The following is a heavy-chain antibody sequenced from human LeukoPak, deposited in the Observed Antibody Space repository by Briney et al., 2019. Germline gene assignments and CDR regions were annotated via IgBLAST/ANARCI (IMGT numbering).Heavy chain of an antibody. CDR3: ARNSMKNSGAFDI. CDR2: INHSGST. J-gene: IGHJ3*02. Sequence: PSETLSLTCAVYGGSFSGYYWSWIRQPPGKGLEWIGEINHSGSTNYNPSLKSRVTISVDTSKNQFSLKLSSVTAADTAVYYCARNSMKNSGAFDIWGQGTMVTVSS. CDR1: GGSFSGYY. V-gene: IGHV4-34*01. D-gene: IGHD2-21*01.